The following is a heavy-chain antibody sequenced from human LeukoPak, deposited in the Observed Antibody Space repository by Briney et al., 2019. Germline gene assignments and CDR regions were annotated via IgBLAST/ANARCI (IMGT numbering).Heavy chain of an antibody. CDR3: ATSYLYSSSWTDC. J-gene: IGHJ4*02. CDR2: FDPEDGET. CDR1: GYTLTELS. V-gene: IGHV1-24*01. Sequence: ASVTVSCKVSGYTLTELSMHWVRQAPGKGLEWMGGFDPEDGETIYAQKFQGRVTMTEDTSTDTAYMELSSLRSEDTAVYYCATSYLYSSSWTDCWGQGTLVTVSS. D-gene: IGHD6-13*01.